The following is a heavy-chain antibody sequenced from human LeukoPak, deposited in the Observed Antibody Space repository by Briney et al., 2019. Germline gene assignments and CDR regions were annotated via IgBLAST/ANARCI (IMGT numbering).Heavy chain of an antibody. D-gene: IGHD3-22*01. V-gene: IGHV1-18*01. J-gene: IGHJ4*02. Sequence: ASVKVSCKASGSTFTSYGISWMRHAPGLGLEWKGWISAYNGNTNYAQKLQGRVTMTTATSTSTAYMELRSLRSDDTAVYYCARDVTMIVVVGGYWGQGTLVTVSS. CDR1: GSTFTSYG. CDR3: ARDVTMIVVVGGY. CDR2: ISAYNGNT.